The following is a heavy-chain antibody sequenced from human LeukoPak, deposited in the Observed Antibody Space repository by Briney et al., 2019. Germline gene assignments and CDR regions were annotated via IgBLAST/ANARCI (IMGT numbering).Heavy chain of an antibody. CDR1: GFTFSSYW. Sequence: GGSLRLSCAASGFTFSSYWMSWVRQAPGKGLEWVANIKQDGSEKYYVDSVKGRFTISRDNAKNSLYLQMNSLRAEDTAVYYCARDTLDGPTLLVDYWGQGTLVTVSS. J-gene: IGHJ4*02. V-gene: IGHV3-7*01. CDR3: ARDTLDGPTLLVDY. CDR2: IKQDGSEK. D-gene: IGHD5-24*01.